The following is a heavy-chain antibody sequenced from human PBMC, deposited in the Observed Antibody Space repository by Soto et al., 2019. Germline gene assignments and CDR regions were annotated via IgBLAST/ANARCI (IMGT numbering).Heavy chain of an antibody. CDR1: GYTFTGYY. J-gene: IGHJ4*02. CDR2: INPNSGGT. CDR3: ASLLPWAGYYTGDYFDY. V-gene: IGHV1-2*02. D-gene: IGHD3-3*01. Sequence: GASVKVSCKASGYTFTGYYMHWVRQAPGQGLEWMGWINPNSGGTNYAQKFQGRVTMTRDTSISTAYMELSRLRSDDTAVYYCASLLPWAGYYTGDYFDYWGQGTLVTVSS.